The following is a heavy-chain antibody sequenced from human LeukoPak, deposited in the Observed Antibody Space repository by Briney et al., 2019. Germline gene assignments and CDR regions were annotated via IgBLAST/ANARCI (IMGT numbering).Heavy chain of an antibody. Sequence: GGSLRLSCAASGFTVSSNYMSWVRKAPGKGLEWVSVIYSGGSTYYADSVKGRFTISRDNSKNTLYLQMNSLRAEDTAVYYCARDSGIAAAADYWGQGTLVTVSS. J-gene: IGHJ4*02. D-gene: IGHD6-13*01. CDR3: ARDSGIAAAADY. V-gene: IGHV3-66*02. CDR2: IYSGGST. CDR1: GFTVSSNY.